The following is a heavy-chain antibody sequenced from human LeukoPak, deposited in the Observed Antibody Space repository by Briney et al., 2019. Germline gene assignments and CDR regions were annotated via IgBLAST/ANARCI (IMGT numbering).Heavy chain of an antibody. V-gene: IGHV4-34*01. CDR2: INHSGST. J-gene: IGHJ3*02. D-gene: IGHD6-6*01. Sequence: SETLSLTCAVYGESFSGYYWSWIRQPPGKGLEWIGEINHSGSTNYNPSLKSRVTVSVDTSKNQFSLKLSSVTAADTAVYYCARLLFGIAAREADAFDIWGQGTMVTVSS. CDR1: GESFSGYY. CDR3: ARLLFGIAAREADAFDI.